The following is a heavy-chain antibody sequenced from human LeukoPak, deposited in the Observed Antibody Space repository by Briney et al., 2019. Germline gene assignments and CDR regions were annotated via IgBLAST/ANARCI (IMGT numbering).Heavy chain of an antibody. Sequence: SETLSLTCAVYGGSFSGYYWSWIRQPPGKGLEWIGEINHSGSTNYNPSLKSRVTMSVDTSKNQFSLKLSSVTAADTAVYYCASDPYYYDSSGFSWGQGTLVTVSS. V-gene: IGHV4-34*01. J-gene: IGHJ5*02. CDR2: INHSGST. CDR3: ASDPYYYDSSGFS. CDR1: GGSFSGYY. D-gene: IGHD3-22*01.